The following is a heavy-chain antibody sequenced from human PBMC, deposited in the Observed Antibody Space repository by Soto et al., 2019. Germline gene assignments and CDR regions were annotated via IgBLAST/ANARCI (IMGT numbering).Heavy chain of an antibody. CDR3: ASGYYYGPDNWFDP. J-gene: IGHJ5*02. V-gene: IGHV1-18*01. D-gene: IGHD3-10*01. CDR2: ISAYNGNT. Sequence: RASVKVSCKASGYTFTSYGISWVRQAPGQGLEWMGWISAYNGNTNYAQKLQGRVTMTTDTSTSTAYMELRSLRSDDTAVYYCASGYYYGPDNWFDPWGQGTLVTAPQ. CDR1: GYTFTSYG.